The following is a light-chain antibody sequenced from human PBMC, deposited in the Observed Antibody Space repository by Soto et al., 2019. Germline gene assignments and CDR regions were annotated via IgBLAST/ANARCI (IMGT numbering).Light chain of an antibody. CDR1: QSVRSN. CDR3: QLYGISPH. V-gene: IGKV3-20*01. CDR2: ASS. J-gene: IGKJ5*01. Sequence: EIVLTQSPGTLSLSPEERTTLSFRASQSVRSNLAWYQQKPGQAPRLLIYASSNRATGIPDRFSGSASGTDFTLTINRLEPEDFAVYYCQLYGISPHFGQGTRLEIK.